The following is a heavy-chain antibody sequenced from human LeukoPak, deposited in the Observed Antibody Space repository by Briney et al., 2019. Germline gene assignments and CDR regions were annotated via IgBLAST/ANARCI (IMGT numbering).Heavy chain of an antibody. Sequence: PSETLSLTCAVYGGSFSGYYWSWIRQPPGKGLEWIGEINHSGSTNYNPSLKSRVTISVDTSKNQFSLKLSSVTAADTAVYYCARCANKNYLWLNWFDPWGQGTLVTVSS. V-gene: IGHV4-34*01. D-gene: IGHD5-24*01. J-gene: IGHJ5*02. CDR3: ARCANKNYLWLNWFDP. CDR2: INHSGST. CDR1: GGSFSGYY.